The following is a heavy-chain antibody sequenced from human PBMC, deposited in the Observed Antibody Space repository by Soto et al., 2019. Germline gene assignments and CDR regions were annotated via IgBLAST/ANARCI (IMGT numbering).Heavy chain of an antibody. CDR2: IYYSGST. CDR1: GGSISSYY. V-gene: IGHV4-59*01. D-gene: IGHD6-19*01. Sequence: TSETLSLTCTVSGGSISSYYWSWIRQPPGKGLEWIGYIYYSGSTNYNPSLKSRVTISVDTSKNQFSLKLSSVTAADTAVYYCARDSSGWTAYFDYWGQGTLVTVSS. J-gene: IGHJ4*02. CDR3: ARDSSGWTAYFDY.